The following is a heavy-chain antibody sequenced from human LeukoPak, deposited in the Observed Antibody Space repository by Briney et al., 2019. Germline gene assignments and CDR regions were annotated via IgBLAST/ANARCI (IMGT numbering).Heavy chain of an antibody. CDR3: ARDGSSPQYFQH. J-gene: IGHJ1*01. V-gene: IGHV3-11*05. CDR2: ISTGSSYT. CDR1: GFTFSDYY. D-gene: IGHD1-1*01. Sequence: GGSLRLSCAASGFTFSDYYMSWIRQAPGRGLEWVSYISTGSSYTIYADSVKGRFTISRDNAKNSLYLQMNSLRAEDTAVYYCARDGSSPQYFQHWGQGTLVTVSS.